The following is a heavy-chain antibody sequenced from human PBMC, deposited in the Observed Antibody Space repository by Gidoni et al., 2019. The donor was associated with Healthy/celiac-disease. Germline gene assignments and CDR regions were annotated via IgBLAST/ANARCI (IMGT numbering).Heavy chain of an antibody. Sequence: QLQLQESGPGLVKPSETLSLPCTVSAGSISSRSYFWGWFRQPPGKGLEWIGNSYYSGSPYYNASLKSRVTISVDTSKNQFSLKLNSVTAADTAVYYGARASPQQLVPRRDWFDPWGQGTLVTVSS. D-gene: IGHD6-6*01. CDR2: SYYSGSP. V-gene: IGHV4-39*01. CDR3: ARASPQQLVPRRDWFDP. CDR1: AGSISSRSYF. J-gene: IGHJ5*02.